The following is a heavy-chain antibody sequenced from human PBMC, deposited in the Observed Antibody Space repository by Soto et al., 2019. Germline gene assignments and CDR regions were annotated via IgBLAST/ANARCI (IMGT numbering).Heavy chain of an antibody. CDR2: ISAYNGNT. CDR3: AIRTSVVITLAFDI. Sequence: ASVKVSCKASGYTFTSYGISWVRQAPGQGLEWMGWISAYNGNTNYAQKFQGRVTITADKSTSTAYMELSSLRSEDTAVYYCAIRTSVVITLAFDIWGQGTMVTVSS. D-gene: IGHD3-22*01. CDR1: GYTFTSYG. J-gene: IGHJ3*02. V-gene: IGHV1-18*01.